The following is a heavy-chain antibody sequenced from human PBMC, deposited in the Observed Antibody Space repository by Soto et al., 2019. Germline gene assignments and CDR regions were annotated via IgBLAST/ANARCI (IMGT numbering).Heavy chain of an antibody. Sequence: PSETLSLTCAVSGGSLGSSSYYWGWIRQPPGKGLEWIGSTYYSGSTYYNPSLQSRVTISVDTSNNQFSLKLNSVTAADTAVYYCARRTVNIRTFYSGLKTHCFDYWGQGALVTVSS. V-gene: IGHV4-39*01. CDR2: TYYSGST. CDR1: GGSLGSSSYY. CDR3: ARRTVNIRTFYSGLKTHCFDY. J-gene: IGHJ4*02. D-gene: IGHD6-19*01.